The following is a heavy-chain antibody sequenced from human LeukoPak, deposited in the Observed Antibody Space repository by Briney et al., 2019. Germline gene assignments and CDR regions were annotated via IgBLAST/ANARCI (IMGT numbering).Heavy chain of an antibody. CDR1: GFTVSTNY. CDR2: IYSGGST. Sequence: SGGSLRLSCAASGFTVSTNYMSWVRQAPGKGLEWVSVIYSGGSTYYADSVKGRFTISRDNSKNTLYLQMNSLRAEDTAVYYCAREGGSGFLNWFDPWGQGTLVTVSS. CDR3: AREGGSGFLNWFDP. V-gene: IGHV3-66*01. D-gene: IGHD3-22*01. J-gene: IGHJ5*02.